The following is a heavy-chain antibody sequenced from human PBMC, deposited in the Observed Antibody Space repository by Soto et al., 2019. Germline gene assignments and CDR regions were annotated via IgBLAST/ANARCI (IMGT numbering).Heavy chain of an antibody. CDR1: GFTFSNYK. D-gene: IGHD5-18*01. J-gene: IGHJ4*02. Sequence: EVQLLESGGGLVKPGGSLRLSCAVFGFTFSNYKMSWVRQAPGKGLEWVSSVSSTSGYIYYGDSVKGRFTISRDNAKNSLYLQMNSLRAEDTAVYYCARANVYTSVVNEYYFDYWGPGTLVHVSS. CDR2: VSSTSGYI. CDR3: ARANVYTSVVNEYYFDY. V-gene: IGHV3-21*01.